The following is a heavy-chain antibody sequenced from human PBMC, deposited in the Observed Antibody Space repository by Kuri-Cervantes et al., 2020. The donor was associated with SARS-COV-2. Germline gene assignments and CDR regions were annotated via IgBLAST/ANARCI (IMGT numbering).Heavy chain of an antibody. CDR2: IRSKAYGGTT. D-gene: IGHD3-16*01. Sequence: GGSLRLSCTASGFTFGDYAMSWVRQAPGKGLEWVGFIRSKAYGGTTEYAASVKGRFTISRGNSKNSLYLQMDSLRAEDTALYYCAKDRGGIGASAFDIWGQGTMVTVSS. V-gene: IGHV3-49*04. CDR1: GFTFGDYA. J-gene: IGHJ3*02. CDR3: AKDRGGIGASAFDI.